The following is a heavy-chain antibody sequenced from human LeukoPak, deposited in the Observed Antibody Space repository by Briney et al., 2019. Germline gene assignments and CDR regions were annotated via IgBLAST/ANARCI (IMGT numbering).Heavy chain of an antibody. CDR2: ISSSGSSASTI. V-gene: IGHV3-48*03. J-gene: IGHJ4*02. CDR1: GFTFGDYA. Sequence: PGGSLRLSCTASGFTFGDYAMSWVRQAPGKGLEWVSYISSSGSSASTIYYADSVKGRFTISRDNAKNSLYLQMNSLRAEDTAVYYCASPFDYWGQGTLVTVSS. CDR3: ASPFDY.